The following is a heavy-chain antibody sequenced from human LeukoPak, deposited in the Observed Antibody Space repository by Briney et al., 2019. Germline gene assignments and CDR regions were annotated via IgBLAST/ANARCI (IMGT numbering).Heavy chain of an antibody. Sequence: GGSLRLSCAASGFTFTNYAMHWVRQAPCKGLEWVADILYDGSRKNYADSVKGLFSVYRDNSNYSLYLQMNSLRIEDTAVYYCAKGPHITMIVVVIPPDYWGQGTLVTVSS. J-gene: IGHJ4*02. D-gene: IGHD3-22*01. CDR1: GFTFTNYA. V-gene: IGHV3-30*18. CDR3: AKGPHITMIVVVIPPDY. CDR2: ILYDGSRK.